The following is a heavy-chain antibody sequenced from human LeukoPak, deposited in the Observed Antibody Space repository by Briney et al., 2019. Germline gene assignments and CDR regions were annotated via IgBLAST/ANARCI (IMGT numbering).Heavy chain of an antibody. Sequence: GESLQISGKGSGYTFTSYWIGWVRQMPGKGLEWMGIIYPVDSDTSYSPSFQGQVTISADKSISTAFLQWSSLKASDTAMYYCARLYPYRVWGYYYYMEVWGKGTTVTVSS. CDR1: GYTFTSYW. J-gene: IGHJ6*03. V-gene: IGHV5-51*01. CDR2: IYPVDSDT. CDR3: ARLYPYRVWGYYYYMEV. D-gene: IGHD3-16*01.